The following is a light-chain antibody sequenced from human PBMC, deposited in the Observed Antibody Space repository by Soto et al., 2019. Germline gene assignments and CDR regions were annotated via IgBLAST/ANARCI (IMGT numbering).Light chain of an antibody. Sequence: DLVMTQSPLSLPVTPGEPASISCRSSQNLLNSNGYNYLDWYVQKPGQSPQLLIYLGSSRASGVPDRFSGSGSGTDFTLTISRVEAEDVGVYYCMQALQTPLTFGGGTMVEIK. CDR1: QNLLNSNGYNY. CDR3: MQALQTPLT. J-gene: IGKJ4*01. V-gene: IGKV2-28*01. CDR2: LGS.